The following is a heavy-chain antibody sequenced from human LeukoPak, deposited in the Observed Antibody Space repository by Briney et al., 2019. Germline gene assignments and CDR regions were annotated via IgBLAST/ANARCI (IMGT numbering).Heavy chain of an antibody. V-gene: IGHV1-2*02. CDR3: AREGKVGLTTFDY. Sequence: ASVKVSCKASGYSFTANFINWVRQAPGQGLEWMGWINPNSGSTSNAQDFQGRVTMTRDTSTNTVYMELSGLRFDDTAVYYCAREGKVGLTTFDYWGQGSLVTVSS. D-gene: IGHD4/OR15-4a*01. CDR1: GYSFTANF. CDR2: INPNSGST. J-gene: IGHJ4*02.